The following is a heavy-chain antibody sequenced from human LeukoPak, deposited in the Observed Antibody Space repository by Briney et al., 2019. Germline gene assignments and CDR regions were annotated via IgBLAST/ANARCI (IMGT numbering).Heavy chain of an antibody. CDR3: AKAPVTSCRGAYCYPFDS. CDR2: TSSSDAGT. J-gene: IGHJ4*02. CDR1: GFTLSTYA. D-gene: IGHD2-21*01. V-gene: IGHV3-23*01. Sequence: PGGSLRVSCAASGFTLSTYAMSWVRQTPGKGLEWVAATSSSDAGTYHADSVRGRFTISRDNSKNTLYLQMNSLRAEDAAVYFCAKAPVTSCRGAYCYPFDSWGQGTLVTVSS.